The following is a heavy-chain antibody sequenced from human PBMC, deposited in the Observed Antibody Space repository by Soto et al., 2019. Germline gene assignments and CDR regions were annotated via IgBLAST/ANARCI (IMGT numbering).Heavy chain of an antibody. D-gene: IGHD2-8*01. CDR3: AKNGLDNSPSSIDS. V-gene: IGHV3-23*01. J-gene: IGHJ4*02. CDR2: ITGSGRDT. Sequence: GGSLRLSCAASGFTFRNNVLSWVRQAPGKALDWVSGITGSGRDTYYADSVKGRFTISRDNSKNMVFLQMNSLRAEDTALYYCAKNGLDNSPSSIDSWGPGTPVTVSS. CDR1: GFTFRNNV.